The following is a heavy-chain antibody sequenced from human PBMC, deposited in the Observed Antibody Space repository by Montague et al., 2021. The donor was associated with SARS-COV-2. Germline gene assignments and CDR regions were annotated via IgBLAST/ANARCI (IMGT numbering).Heavy chain of an antibody. D-gene: IGHD2-8*01. Sequence: SETLSLTCTVSGGSISSSSYYWGWLRQPPGKGLEWIGSIYYSGSTYYNPSLKSRVTISVDTSKNQFSLKLSSVIAADTAVYYCATITLGYCTNGVCQPPDYWGQGTLVTVSS. J-gene: IGHJ4*02. V-gene: IGHV4-39*01. CDR2: IYYSGST. CDR1: GGSISSSSYY. CDR3: ATITLGYCTNGVCQPPDY.